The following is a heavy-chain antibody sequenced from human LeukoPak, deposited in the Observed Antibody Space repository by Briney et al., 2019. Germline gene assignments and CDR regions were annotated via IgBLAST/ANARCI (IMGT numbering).Heavy chain of an antibody. J-gene: IGHJ6*03. V-gene: IGHV3-30-3*01. CDR2: ISYDGSNK. D-gene: IGHD6-6*01. Sequence: GGSLRLSCAASGFTFSSYAMHWVRQAPGKGLEWVAVISYDGSNKYYADSVKGRFTTSRDNSKNTLYLQMNSLRAEDTAVYYCARDCIAARLLYCYYMAXXXKGTTVTVSS. CDR3: ARDCIAARLLYCYYMAX. CDR1: GFTFSSYA.